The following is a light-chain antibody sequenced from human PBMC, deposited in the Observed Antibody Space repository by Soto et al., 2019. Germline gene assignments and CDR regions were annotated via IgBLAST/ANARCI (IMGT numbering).Light chain of an antibody. CDR1: QDIRND. CDR2: AAS. Sequence: DIQMTQSPSSLSASVGDRVTITCRTSQDIRNDLGWYQQNPGKAPKRLFYAASSSKSGAPPRFSGSGSGTEFSLTISSLQPEDLATYYCLQHHNYPPTFGHGTKVEI. CDR3: LQHHNYPPT. V-gene: IGKV1-17*01. J-gene: IGKJ1*01.